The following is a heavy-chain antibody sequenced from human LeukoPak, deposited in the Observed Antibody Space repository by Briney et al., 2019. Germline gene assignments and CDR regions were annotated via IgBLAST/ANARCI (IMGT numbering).Heavy chain of an antibody. D-gene: IGHD6-13*01. J-gene: IGHJ4*02. Sequence: GGSLRLSCAASGFTFSTYWMHWVRQAPGKGLVWVSRINSDVSSTSYADSVKGRFTISRDNAKNSLYLQMNSLRAEDTAVYYCARRAAPDNRYFDYWGQGTLVTVSS. CDR1: GFTFSTYW. CDR2: INSDVSST. CDR3: ARRAAPDNRYFDY. V-gene: IGHV3-74*01.